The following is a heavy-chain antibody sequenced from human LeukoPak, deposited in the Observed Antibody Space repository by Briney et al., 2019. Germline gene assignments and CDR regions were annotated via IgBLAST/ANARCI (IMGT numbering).Heavy chain of an antibody. CDR2: ISGSGGST. D-gene: IGHD1-26*01. CDR3: ARDVVGATYFD. Sequence: GGSLRLSCAASGFTFSSYAMSWVRQAPGKGLEWVSAISGSGGSTYYADSVKGRFTISRDNSKNTLYLQMNSLRAEDTAVYYCARDVVGATYFDWGQGTLVTVSS. J-gene: IGHJ4*02. V-gene: IGHV3-23*01. CDR1: GFTFSSYA.